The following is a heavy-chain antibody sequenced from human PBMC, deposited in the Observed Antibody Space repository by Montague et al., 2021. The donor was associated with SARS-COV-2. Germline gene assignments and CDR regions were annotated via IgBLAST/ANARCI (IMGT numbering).Heavy chain of an antibody. J-gene: IGHJ6*02. CDR3: ANFRGTQLRFGTLYYGMDV. V-gene: IGHV4-59*01. Sequence: SETLSLTCTVSGGSISSYNWSWILQPPGRGLQWIGYITYRRSTTYNPPPNSRVTITVDTNTNHFTLRLSTATAADTAVYYCANFRGTQLRFGTLYYGMDVWGQGTMVTVSS. CDR2: ITYRRST. CDR1: GGSISSYN. D-gene: IGHD2-2*01.